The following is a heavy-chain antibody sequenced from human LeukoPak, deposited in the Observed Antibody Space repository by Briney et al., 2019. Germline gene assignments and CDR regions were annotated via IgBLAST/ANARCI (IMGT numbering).Heavy chain of an antibody. V-gene: IGHV3-64*01. CDR1: GFTFSSYA. Sequence: PGGSLRLSCAASGFTFSSYAMHWVRQAPGKGLEYVSAISSNGGSTYYANSAKGRFTISRDNSKNTLYLQMGSLRAEDMAVYYCARGSGNYYDSSGYYYYWGQGTLVTVSS. J-gene: IGHJ4*02. D-gene: IGHD3-22*01. CDR3: ARGSGNYYDSSGYYYY. CDR2: ISSNGGST.